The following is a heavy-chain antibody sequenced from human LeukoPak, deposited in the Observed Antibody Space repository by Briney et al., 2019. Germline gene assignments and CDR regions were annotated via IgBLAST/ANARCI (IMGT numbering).Heavy chain of an antibody. CDR1: GFSVSNNQ. CDR2: IYSGGGT. J-gene: IGHJ4*02. Sequence: PGGSLRLSCAASGFSVSNNQMSWVRQAPGKGLEWVSVIYSGGGTFYPDSVKGRFTISRDNSKNRLYLQMNSLRAEDTAVYYCATDSSLSSSWYIWDSWGQGTLVTVSS. V-gene: IGHV3-53*01. D-gene: IGHD6-13*01. CDR3: ATDSSLSSSWYIWDS.